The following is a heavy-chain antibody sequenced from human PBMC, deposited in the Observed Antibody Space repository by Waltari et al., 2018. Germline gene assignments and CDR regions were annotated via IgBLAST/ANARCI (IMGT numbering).Heavy chain of an antibody. Sequence: QVQLVQSGAEVKKPGSSVKVSCKASGGTFSSYAISWVRQAPGQGLGWMGGIIPIFGTANYAQKFQGRVTITADESTSTAYMELSSLRSEDTAVYYCARDRGAMIVVVDRAYYYYGMDVWGQGTTVTVSS. D-gene: IGHD3-22*01. CDR2: IIPIFGTA. CDR1: GGTFSSYA. CDR3: ARDRGAMIVVVDRAYYYYGMDV. V-gene: IGHV1-69*01. J-gene: IGHJ6*02.